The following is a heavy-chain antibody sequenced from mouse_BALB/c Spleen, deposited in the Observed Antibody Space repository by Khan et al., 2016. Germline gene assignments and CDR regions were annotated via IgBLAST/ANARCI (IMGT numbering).Heavy chain of an antibody. V-gene: IGHV14-4*02. CDR1: GFKIKDYY. CDR2: IDPENGAT. J-gene: IGHJ2*01. D-gene: IGHD2-1*01. CDR3: NAIYYGNYIYFGY. Sequence: VRLQQSGAELVRSGASVRLSCTASGFKIKDYYIHWVKQRPEQGLEWIGWIDPENGATEYAQKFQGKATMTADTSSNTAYLQLSRLTSEDTAVYYCNAIYYGNYIYFGYLGQDTTLTVSA.